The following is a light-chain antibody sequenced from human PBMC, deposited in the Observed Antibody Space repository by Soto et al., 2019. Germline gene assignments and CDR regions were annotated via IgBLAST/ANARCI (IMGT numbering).Light chain of an antibody. J-gene: IGKJ2*01. CDR3: QQSHSAPYT. CDR1: QDASIY. V-gene: IGKV1-39*01. Sequence: DLPMTQSPSSLSPSVGDRVTMTCRASQDASIYVNWYQQKSGEAPKLLIYAASSLPSGVPSRFSGGGSGTEFTLTISSLEADDFATYYCQQSHSAPYTFGQGTKLEI. CDR2: AAS.